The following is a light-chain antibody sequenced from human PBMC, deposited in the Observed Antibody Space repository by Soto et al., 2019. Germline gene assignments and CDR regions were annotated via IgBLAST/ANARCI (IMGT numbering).Light chain of an antibody. CDR3: QQYGFSPIS. V-gene: IGKV3D-15*01. Sequence: EIVMTPSPATLSVSPGERATLSCRAGQNIHTNLAWYQKKDGQAPRLVIYDASTRATGVPDRFSGSGSGPDYNLTITRLETEDFAVYSCQQYGFSPISFGQGTRLEIK. J-gene: IGKJ5*01. CDR1: QNIHTN. CDR2: DAS.